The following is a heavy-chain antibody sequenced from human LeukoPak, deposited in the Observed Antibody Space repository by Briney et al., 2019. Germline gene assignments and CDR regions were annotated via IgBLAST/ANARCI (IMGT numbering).Heavy chain of an antibody. J-gene: IGHJ4*02. CDR1: GGTFSSYA. D-gene: IGHD4-17*01. CDR2: IIPIFGTA. Sequence: GASVKVSCKASGGTFSSYAISWVRQAPGQGLEWMGGIIPIFGTANYAQKFQGRVTITRDTSASTAYMELSSLRSEDTAVYYCARDLGYGDSSDYWGQGTLVTVSS. V-gene: IGHV1-69*05. CDR3: ARDLGYGDSSDY.